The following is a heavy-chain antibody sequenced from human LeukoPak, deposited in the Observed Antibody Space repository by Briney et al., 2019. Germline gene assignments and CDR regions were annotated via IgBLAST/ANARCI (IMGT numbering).Heavy chain of an antibody. J-gene: IGHJ4*02. CDR1: GFTFSSYG. CDR2: ISYDGSNK. D-gene: IGHD4-17*01. CDR3: AKDHYGDYLDY. V-gene: IGHV3-30*18. Sequence: GGSLRLSCAASGFTFSSYGMHWVRQAPGKGLEWVAVISYDGSNKYYADSVKGRFTISRDNSKNTLYLQMNSLRAEDTAVYYCAKDHYGDYLDYWGQGNLVTVSS.